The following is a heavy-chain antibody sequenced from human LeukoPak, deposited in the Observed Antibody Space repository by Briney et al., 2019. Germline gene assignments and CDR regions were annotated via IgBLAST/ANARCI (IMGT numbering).Heavy chain of an antibody. V-gene: IGHV1-69*06. CDR3: AKGSSSWYYYYYYYMDV. Sequence: SVKVSCKASGGTFRSYDISWVRQAPGQGLEWMGGIIPIFGTANYAQKFQGRVTITADKSTSTAYMELSSLRSEDTAVYSCAKGSSSWYYYYYYYMDVWGKGTTVTVSS. CDR1: GGTFRSYD. D-gene: IGHD6-13*01. CDR2: IIPIFGTA. J-gene: IGHJ6*03.